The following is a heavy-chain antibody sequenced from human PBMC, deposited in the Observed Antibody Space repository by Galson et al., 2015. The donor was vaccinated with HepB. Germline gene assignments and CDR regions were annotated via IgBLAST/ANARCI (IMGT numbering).Heavy chain of an antibody. V-gene: IGHV4-31*03. CDR2: IYYSGST. Sequence: TLSLTCTVSGGSISSGGYYWSWIRQHPGKGLEWIGYIYYSGSTYYNPSLKSRVTISVDTSKNQFSLKLSSVTAADTAVYYCARSSRYDFWSGSTDYFDYWGQGTLVTVSS. J-gene: IGHJ4*02. D-gene: IGHD3-3*01. CDR1: GGSISSGGYY. CDR3: ARSSRYDFWSGSTDYFDY.